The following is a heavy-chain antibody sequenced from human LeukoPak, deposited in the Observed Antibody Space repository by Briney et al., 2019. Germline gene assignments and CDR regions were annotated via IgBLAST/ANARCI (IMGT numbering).Heavy chain of an antibody. CDR3: ARRDILTSFDY. Sequence: SETLSLTCTVSSGSISSYYWSWIRQPPGKGLEWIGYVHYTGSTNYNPSLKSRVTISVDTSKNQFSLKLSSVTAADTAVYYCARRDILTSFDYWGQGTLVTVSS. CDR1: SGSISSYY. J-gene: IGHJ4*02. CDR2: VHYTGST. V-gene: IGHV4-59*08. D-gene: IGHD3-9*01.